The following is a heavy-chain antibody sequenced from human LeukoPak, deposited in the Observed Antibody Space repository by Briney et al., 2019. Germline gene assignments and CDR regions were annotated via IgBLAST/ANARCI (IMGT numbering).Heavy chain of an antibody. CDR3: ARGLSSGNTDYFRTRKETRKNDFDI. CDR1: GGSFSGYY. V-gene: IGHV4-34*01. Sequence: PSETLSLTCAVYGGSFSGYYWSWIRQPPGKGLEWIGEINHSGSTNYNPSLKSRVTISVDTSKNQFSLKLSSVTAADTAVYYCARGLSSGNTDYFRTRKETRKNDFDIWGQGTMVTVSS. CDR2: INHSGST. J-gene: IGHJ3*02. D-gene: IGHD4-17*01.